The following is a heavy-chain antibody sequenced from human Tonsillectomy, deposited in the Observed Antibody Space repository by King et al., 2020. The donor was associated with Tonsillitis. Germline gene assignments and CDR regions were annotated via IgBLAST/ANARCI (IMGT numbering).Heavy chain of an antibody. CDR3: ARGLYVSSGFSRRF. CDR2: IIPIIGIG. Sequence: QLVQSGAEVKKPGSSVKVSCKASGGTFSSHAISWVRQAPGQGLEWMGRIIPIIGIGNYAQKFQGRVTITADKSTSTAYMELSSLRSEDTAVYYCARGLYVSSGFSRRFWGQGTLVTVSS. J-gene: IGHJ1*01. V-gene: IGHV1-69*04. CDR1: GGTFSSHA. D-gene: IGHD3-22*01.